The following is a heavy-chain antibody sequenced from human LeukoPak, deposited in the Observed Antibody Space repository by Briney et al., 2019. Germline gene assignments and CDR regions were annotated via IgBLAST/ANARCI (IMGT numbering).Heavy chain of an antibody. CDR3: ANRPSKYYYGSGSYADY. CDR1: GGSFSGYY. CDR2: INHSGST. Sequence: PSETLSLTCAVYGGSFSGYYWSWIRQPPGKGLEWIGEINHSGSTNYNPSLKSRVTISVDTSKNQFSLKLSSVTAADTAVYYCANRPSKYYYGSGSYADYWGQGTLVTVSS. J-gene: IGHJ4*02. D-gene: IGHD3-10*01. V-gene: IGHV4-34*01.